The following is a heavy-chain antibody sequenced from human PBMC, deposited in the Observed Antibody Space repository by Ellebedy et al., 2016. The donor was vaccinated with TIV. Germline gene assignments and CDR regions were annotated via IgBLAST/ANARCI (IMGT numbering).Heavy chain of an antibody. J-gene: IGHJ4*02. CDR1: GFTVSSNY. CDR2: IYSGGST. CDR3: AREVGYGGNSVRVDY. Sequence: PGGSLRLSCAASGFTVSSNYMSWVRQAPGKGLEWVSVIYSGGSTYYADSVKGRFTISRHNSKNTLYLQMNSLRAEDTAVYYCAREVGYGGNSVRVDYWGQGTLVTVSS. V-gene: IGHV3-53*04. D-gene: IGHD4-23*01.